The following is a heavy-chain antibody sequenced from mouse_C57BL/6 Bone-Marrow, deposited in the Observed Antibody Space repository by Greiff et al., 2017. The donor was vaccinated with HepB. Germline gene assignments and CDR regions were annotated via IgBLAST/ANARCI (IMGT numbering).Heavy chain of an antibody. CDR1: GYTFTDYY. CDR3: VPYYSNYVGVDY. Sequence: EVKLQQSGPELVKPGASVKISCKTSGYTFTDYYMNWVKQSHGKSLEWIGDINPNNGGTSYNQKFKGKATLTVDKSSSTAYMELRSLTSEDSAVYYCVPYYSNYVGVDYWGQGTSVTVSS. D-gene: IGHD2-5*01. V-gene: IGHV1-26*01. J-gene: IGHJ4*01. CDR2: INPNNGGT.